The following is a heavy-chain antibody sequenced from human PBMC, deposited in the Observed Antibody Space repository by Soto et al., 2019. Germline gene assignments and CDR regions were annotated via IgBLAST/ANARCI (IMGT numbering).Heavy chain of an antibody. J-gene: IGHJ6*02. CDR2: IYPGDSDT. Sequence: GESLKISCKGSGYSFTSYWIGWVRQMPGKGLEWMGIIYPGDSDTRYSPSFQGQVTISADESISTAYLQWSSLKASDTAMYYCARRSGSYYRYYYYYGMDVWGQGTTVTVSS. CDR3: ARRSGSYYRYYYYYGMDV. D-gene: IGHD1-26*01. CDR1: GYSFTSYW. V-gene: IGHV5-51*01.